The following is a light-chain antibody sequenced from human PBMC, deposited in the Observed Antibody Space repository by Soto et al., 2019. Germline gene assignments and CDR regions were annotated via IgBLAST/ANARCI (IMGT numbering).Light chain of an antibody. J-gene: IGKJ2*01. V-gene: IGKV1-5*03. CDR2: KAS. Sequence: DIQMTQSPSTLSASVGDTVTITCRASQSISNWLAWYQQKPGQAPKLLIHKASTLESGVPSRFSGSGSGTEFTLTISSLQPDDVATVYCQPYDRFPYTFGQGTKLEIK. CDR1: QSISNW. CDR3: QPYDRFPYT.